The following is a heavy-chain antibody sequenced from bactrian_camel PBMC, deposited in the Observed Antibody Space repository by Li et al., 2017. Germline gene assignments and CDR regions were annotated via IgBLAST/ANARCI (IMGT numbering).Heavy chain of an antibody. CDR2: IDSDGST. J-gene: IGHJ4*01. CDR3: ARGRPVLPDQYNY. CDR1: GYTHNGRYYC. V-gene: IGHV3S26*01. D-gene: IGHD6*01. Sequence: HVQLVESGGGSVQSGGPLRLSCAASGYTHNGRYYCMGWIRQAPGKEREGIATIDSDGSTSYADSVKGRFTISQDNAKKTLYLQMNSLKPEDTAMYYCARGRPVLPDQYNYWGQGTQVTVS.